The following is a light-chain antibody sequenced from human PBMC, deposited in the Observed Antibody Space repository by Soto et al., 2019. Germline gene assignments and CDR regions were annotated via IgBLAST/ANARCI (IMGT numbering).Light chain of an antibody. CDR2: GAS. CDR3: QQYDTSPGT. Sequence: EIVLTQSPGTLSLSPGERATLSCMASQSVRSRYLAWYQQKPGRAPRLLIYGASNRATGIPDRFSGSGSGTDFTLTVSRLEPADFAVYFCQQYDTSPGTFGQGTKVEIK. V-gene: IGKV3-20*01. J-gene: IGKJ1*01. CDR1: QSVRSRY.